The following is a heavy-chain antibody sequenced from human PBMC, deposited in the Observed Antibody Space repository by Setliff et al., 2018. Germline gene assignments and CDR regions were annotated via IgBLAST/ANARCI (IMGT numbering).Heavy chain of an antibody. J-gene: IGHJ4*02. CDR1: GFTFSSYW. CDR3: VRLGTVAAGD. CDR2: INWDGRSI. V-gene: IGHV3-20*01. Sequence: PGGSLRLSCAASGFTFSSYWMSWVRQAPGKGLEWVSGINWDGRSIGYADSVKGRFTISRDNAKNSLYLQMNSLRVEDTALYHCVRLGTVAAGDWGQGTLVTVSS. D-gene: IGHD6-19*01.